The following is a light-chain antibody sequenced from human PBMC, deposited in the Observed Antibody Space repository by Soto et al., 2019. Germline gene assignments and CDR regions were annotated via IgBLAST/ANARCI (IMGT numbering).Light chain of an antibody. V-gene: IGLV2-14*01. CDR2: DVN. CDR3: GTWDSSLSAGLDV. CDR1: SSDVGGYNY. J-gene: IGLJ1*01. Sequence: QSALTQPASVSGSPGQSITISCTGTSSDVGGYNYVSWYQQHPGKAPKLIIYDVNNRPSGVPNRFSGSKSGTSATLGITGLQTGDEADYYCGTWDSSLSAGLDVFGTGTKVTVL.